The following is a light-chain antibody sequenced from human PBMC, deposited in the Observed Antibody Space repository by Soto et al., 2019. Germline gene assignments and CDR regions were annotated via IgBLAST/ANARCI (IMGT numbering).Light chain of an antibody. V-gene: IGKV3-11*01. CDR2: EAS. CDR3: QHYGSSPMYT. Sequence: DIVLTQSTATLSLSPVERATLSCRASQSVSNYLVWYQQKPGQAPRLLIYEASNRATGIPARFSGNGSGTDLTLTIRRLEPEDFAVYYCQHYGSSPMYTFGQATKVDIK. CDR1: QSVSNY. J-gene: IGKJ2*01.